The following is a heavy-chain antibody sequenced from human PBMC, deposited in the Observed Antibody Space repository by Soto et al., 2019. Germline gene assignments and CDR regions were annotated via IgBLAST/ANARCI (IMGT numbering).Heavy chain of an antibody. D-gene: IGHD3-22*01. V-gene: IGHV3-21*01. CDR2: ISSSSSYI. J-gene: IGHJ3*02. CDR3: ARVRETALQVVTLGLDAFDI. Sequence: GGSLRLSCAASGFTFSSYSMNWVRQAPGKGLEWVSSISSSSSYIYYADSVKGRFTIPRDNAKNSLYLQMNSLRAEDTAVYYCARVRETALQVVTLGLDAFDIWGQGTMVTVSS. CDR1: GFTFSSYS.